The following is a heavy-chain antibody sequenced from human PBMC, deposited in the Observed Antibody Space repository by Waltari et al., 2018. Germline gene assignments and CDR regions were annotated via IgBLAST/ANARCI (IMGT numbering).Heavy chain of an antibody. J-gene: IGHJ6*02. D-gene: IGHD1-26*01. V-gene: IGHV1-2*06. Sequence: QVQLVQSGAEVKKPGASVKVSCKASGYTFTGYYMHWVRQAPGQGLEWMGRINPNSGGTNYEQKFQGRVTMTRDTSISTAYMELSRLRSDDTAVYYCARGCSGSCRDYYYGMDVWGQGTTVTVSS. CDR3: ARGCSGSCRDYYYGMDV. CDR2: INPNSGGT. CDR1: GYTFTGYY.